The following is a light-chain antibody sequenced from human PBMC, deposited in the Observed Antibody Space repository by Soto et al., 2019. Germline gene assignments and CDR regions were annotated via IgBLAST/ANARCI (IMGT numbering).Light chain of an antibody. J-gene: IGLJ3*02. CDR2: NNN. V-gene: IGLV1-44*01. Sequence: QSALTQPPSASGTPGQRVTISCSGSSSNIGGNPVNWYQQLPGTAPKVLIYNNNQRPSGVPDRFSGSKSGTSASLAISGLQSEDEADYYCAAWHDSLNGPVFGGGTKVTVL. CDR3: AAWHDSLNGPV. CDR1: SSNIGGNP.